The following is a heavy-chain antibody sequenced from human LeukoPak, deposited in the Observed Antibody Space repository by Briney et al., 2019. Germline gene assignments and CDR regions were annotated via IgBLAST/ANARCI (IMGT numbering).Heavy chain of an antibody. D-gene: IGHD3-10*01. V-gene: IGHV1-3*01. J-gene: IGHJ3*02. Sequence: ASVKVSCKASGYTFTSYGISWVRQAPGQRLEWMGWINAGNGNTKYSQKFQGRVTITRDTSASTAYMELSSLRSEDTAVYYCARADPYYYGSGSYAFDIWGQGTMVTVSS. CDR1: GYTFTSYG. CDR2: INAGNGNT. CDR3: ARADPYYYGSGSYAFDI.